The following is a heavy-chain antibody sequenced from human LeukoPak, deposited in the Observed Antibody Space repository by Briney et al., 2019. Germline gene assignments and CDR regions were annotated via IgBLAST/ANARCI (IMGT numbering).Heavy chain of an antibody. CDR2: IYNSEST. Sequence: SETLSLTGTGSGGSISSYYWSWIRQPPGKGLEWIGYIYNSESTNYNPSLKSGVTISVDTSKNQFSLMLSSVTAADTAVYYCARHCSGGTCPLSFDAFDIWGQGTMVTVSS. J-gene: IGHJ3*02. D-gene: IGHD2-15*01. CDR3: ARHCSGGTCPLSFDAFDI. V-gene: IGHV4-59*08. CDR1: GGSISSYY.